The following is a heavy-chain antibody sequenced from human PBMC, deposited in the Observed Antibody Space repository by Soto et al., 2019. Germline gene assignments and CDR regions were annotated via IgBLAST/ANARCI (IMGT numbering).Heavy chain of an antibody. Sequence: EAQLLESGGELIQPGGSLRLSCAASGFTYSNHDMSWVRQAPGKGLEWIAGLSRGGGSTYYADSVKGRFTISRDNSKNTLDLIMNSLRVEDTALYYCARDGQYIADGFDIWGQGTMVTVSS. J-gene: IGHJ3*02. V-gene: IGHV3-23*01. D-gene: IGHD5-12*01. CDR1: GFTYSNHD. CDR3: ARDGQYIADGFDI. CDR2: LSRGGGST.